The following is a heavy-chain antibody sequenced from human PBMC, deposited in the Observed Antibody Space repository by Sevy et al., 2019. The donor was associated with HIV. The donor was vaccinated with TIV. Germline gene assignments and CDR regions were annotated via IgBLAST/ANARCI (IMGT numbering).Heavy chain of an antibody. V-gene: IGHV1-8*01. CDR1: GYTFTSYD. CDR2: MNPNSGNT. J-gene: IGHJ6*02. D-gene: IGHD1-20*01. CDR3: ATVSSITGTTRYYYYGMDV. Sequence: ASVKVSCKASGYTFTSYDINWVRQATGQGIEWMGWMNPNSGNTGYAQKFQGRVTMTRNTSISTAYMELSSLRSEDTAVYYCATVSSITGTTRYYYYGMDVWGQGTTVTVSS.